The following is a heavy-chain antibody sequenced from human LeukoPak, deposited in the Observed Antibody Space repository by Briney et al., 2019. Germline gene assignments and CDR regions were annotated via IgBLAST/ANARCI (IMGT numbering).Heavy chain of an antibody. D-gene: IGHD3-3*01. CDR2: INPSGGST. J-gene: IGHJ4*02. Sequence: ASVKVSCKASGYTFRNYGISWVRQAPGRGLEWMGIINPSGGSTSYAQKFQGRVTMTRDTSTSTVYMELSSLRSEDTAVYYCARAYDFPDYWGQGTLVTVSS. CDR1: GYTFRNYG. CDR3: ARAYDFPDY. V-gene: IGHV1-46*01.